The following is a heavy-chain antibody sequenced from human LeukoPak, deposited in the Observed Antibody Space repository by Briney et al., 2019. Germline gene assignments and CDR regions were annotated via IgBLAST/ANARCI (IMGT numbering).Heavy chain of an antibody. CDR3: AGKATGGTHSWFDP. D-gene: IGHD6-13*01. J-gene: IGHJ5*02. CDR2: ITTYNGNT. V-gene: IGHV1-18*01. Sequence: ASVKVSCKASGYTFTSYGISWVRQAPGQGLEWMGWITTYNGNTNYAQKFQGRVTMTSDTSTSTAYMELRSLRSDDTAVYYCAGKATGGTHSWFDPWGQGTLVTVSS. CDR1: GYTFTSYG.